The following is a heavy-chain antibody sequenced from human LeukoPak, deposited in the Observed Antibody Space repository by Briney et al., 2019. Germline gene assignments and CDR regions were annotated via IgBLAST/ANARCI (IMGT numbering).Heavy chain of an antibody. CDR2: INPNSGGT. Sequence: ASVKVSCKASGYTFTGYYMHWVRQAPGQGLEWMGWINPNSGGTNYAQKFQGRVTMTRDTSISTAYVELSRLRSDDTAVYYCARYLPYYYKPDIWGQGTMVTVSS. CDR1: GYTFTGYY. CDR3: ARYLPYYYKPDI. J-gene: IGHJ3*02. V-gene: IGHV1-2*02. D-gene: IGHD3-10*01.